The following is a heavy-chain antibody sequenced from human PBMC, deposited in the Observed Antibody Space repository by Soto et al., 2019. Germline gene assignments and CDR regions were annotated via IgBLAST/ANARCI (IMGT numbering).Heavy chain of an antibody. CDR3: ARGGSYRELNDDFDY. CDR1: GGSFSGYY. Sequence: XATLSLTCAVYGGSFSGYYWSWIRQPPGKGLEWIGEINHSGSTNYNPSLKSRVTISVDTSKNQFSLKLSSVTAADTAVYYCARGGSYRELNDDFDYWGQGTLVTVSS. J-gene: IGHJ4*02. CDR2: INHSGST. D-gene: IGHD1-26*01. V-gene: IGHV4-34*01.